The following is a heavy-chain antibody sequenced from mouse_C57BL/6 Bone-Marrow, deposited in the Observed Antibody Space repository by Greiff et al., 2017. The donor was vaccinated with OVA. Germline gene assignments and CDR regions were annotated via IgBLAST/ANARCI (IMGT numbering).Heavy chain of an antibody. J-gene: IGHJ2*01. CDR2: IDPENGDT. V-gene: IGHV14-4*01. CDR3: TTDDCFDY. CDR1: GFNIKDDN. Sequence: DVQLQESGAELVRPGASVKLSCTASGFNIKDDNMHWVKQRPEQGLEWIGWIDPENGDTEYASKFQGKATITADTSSNTVYMQLSSLTSDNTAVYYATTDDCFDYWDQGTTLTVSS.